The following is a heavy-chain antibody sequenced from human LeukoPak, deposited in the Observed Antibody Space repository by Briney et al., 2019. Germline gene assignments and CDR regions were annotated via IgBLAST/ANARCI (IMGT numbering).Heavy chain of an antibody. CDR2: TYHSGST. Sequence: SETLSLTCTVSGYSISSGYYWGWIRQAPGKGLEWIGSTYHSGSTYYNPPLKSRVTISVDTSKIQFSLKLSSVTAADTAVYYCARDLFFGSATLDYWGQGTLVTVSS. D-gene: IGHD3-10*01. J-gene: IGHJ4*02. CDR1: GYSISSGYY. V-gene: IGHV4-38-2*02. CDR3: ARDLFFGSATLDY.